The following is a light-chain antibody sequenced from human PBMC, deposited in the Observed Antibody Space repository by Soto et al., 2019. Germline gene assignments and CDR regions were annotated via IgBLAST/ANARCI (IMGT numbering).Light chain of an antibody. CDR3: QQYHGYWP. J-gene: IGKJ2*01. CDR1: QSISDS. Sequence: DIQMTQSPSTLSASVGDRVTITCRASQSISDSLAWYQQKPGKAPKLLIYEASSLKSGVPSRFSGSRSGTEYTLTISSLQPDDFATYYCQQYHGYWPFGQGTKLEIK. CDR2: EAS. V-gene: IGKV1-5*03.